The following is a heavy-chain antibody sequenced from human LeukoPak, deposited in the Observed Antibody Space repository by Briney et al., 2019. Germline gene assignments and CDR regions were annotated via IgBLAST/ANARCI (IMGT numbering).Heavy chain of an antibody. V-gene: IGHV1-2*02. D-gene: IGHD2-15*01. CDR2: INPNSGGT. CDR1: GYTFSDYY. Sequence: ASVKVSCKASGYTFSDYYIHWVRQAPGQGLEWLGWINPNSGGTKYAQKFQGRVTMTRDTFITTAYMDLSSLGSDDTAVFYCVRKSATRRSSEFDYWGQGTPVTVSS. J-gene: IGHJ4*02. CDR3: VRKSATRRSSEFDY.